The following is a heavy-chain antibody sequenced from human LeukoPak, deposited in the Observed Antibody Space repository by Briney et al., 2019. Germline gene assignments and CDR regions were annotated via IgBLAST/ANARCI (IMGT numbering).Heavy chain of an antibody. J-gene: IGHJ4*02. CDR2: IQSDGTT. CDR3: ARDGSYKLDY. D-gene: IGHD1-26*01. Sequence: GGSLRLSCAGSGLTFSSAWMHWVRQTPGKGLVWVSRIQSDGTTTYADSVRGRFTISRDNAKNTLYLQMNNLRAEDTGVYYCARDGSYKLDYWGQGTLVTVSS. CDR1: GLTFSSAW. V-gene: IGHV3-74*01.